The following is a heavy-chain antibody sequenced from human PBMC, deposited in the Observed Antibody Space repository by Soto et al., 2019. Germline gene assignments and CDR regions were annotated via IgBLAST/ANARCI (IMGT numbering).Heavy chain of an antibody. D-gene: IGHD6-19*01. J-gene: IGHJ6*02. CDR1: GGSFSGYY. CDR2: INHSGST. V-gene: IGHV4-34*01. Sequence: SETLSLTCAVYGGSFSGYYWSWIRQPPGKGLEWIGEINHSGSTNYNPPLKSRVTISVDTSKNQFSLKLSSVTAADTAVYYCARESVAVAGHNYYYYYGMDVWGQGTTVTVSS. CDR3: ARESVAVAGHNYYYYYGMDV.